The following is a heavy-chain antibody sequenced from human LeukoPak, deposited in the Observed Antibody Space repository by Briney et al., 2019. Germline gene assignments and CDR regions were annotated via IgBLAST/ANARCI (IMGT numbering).Heavy chain of an antibody. CDR1: GFTFNSYS. Sequence: GGSLRLSCAASGFTFNSYSMIWVRQAPGKGLEWVSSISSSSTYIYYADSMKGRFTISRDNAKNSLYLQMNSLRVEDTAVYYCARDQYYDSSGYSNYYYGMDVWGQGTTVTVSS. D-gene: IGHD3-22*01. CDR2: ISSSSTYI. V-gene: IGHV3-21*01. CDR3: ARDQYYDSSGYSNYYYGMDV. J-gene: IGHJ6*02.